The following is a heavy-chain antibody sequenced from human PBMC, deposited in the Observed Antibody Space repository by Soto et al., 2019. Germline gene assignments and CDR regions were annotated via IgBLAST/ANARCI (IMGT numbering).Heavy chain of an antibody. CDR1: GFTFSVYW. J-gene: IGHJ4*02. D-gene: IGHD5-12*01. CDR2: ISTDGSNK. V-gene: IGHV3-7*01. CDR3: LRGGGWEGDY. Sequence: GGSLRLSCASSGFTFSVYWMTWVRQAPGKGLDWVAIISTDGSNKRYMDSVKGRFTISRDNAKNSLYLQMNSLRAEDTAVYFCLRGGGWEGDYWGQGALVTVSS.